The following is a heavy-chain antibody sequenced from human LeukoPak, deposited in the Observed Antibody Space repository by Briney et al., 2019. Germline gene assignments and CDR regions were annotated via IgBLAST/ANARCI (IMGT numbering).Heavy chain of an antibody. CDR3: ARALAALDY. CDR2: INHSRST. J-gene: IGHJ4*02. D-gene: IGHD6-6*01. V-gene: IGHV4-34*01. Sequence: SETLSLTCAVYGGSFSGYYWSWIRQPPGKGLEWIGEINHSRSTNYNPSLKRRVTISEDTSKNQFSLKLSSVTAADTAVYYCARALAALDYWGQGTLVTVSS. CDR1: GGSFSGYY.